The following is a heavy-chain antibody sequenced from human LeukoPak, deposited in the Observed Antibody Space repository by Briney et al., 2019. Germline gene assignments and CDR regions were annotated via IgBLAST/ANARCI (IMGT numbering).Heavy chain of an antibody. CDR1: GFTFSSYS. V-gene: IGHV3-48*01. J-gene: IGHJ4*02. CDR2: ISSSSSTI. Sequence: GGSLRLSCAASGFTFSSYSMNWVRQAPGKGLEWVSYISSSSSTIYYADSVKGRFTISRDNAKNSLYLQMNSLRAEDTAVYYCARDELYCYDSSGYFSFDYWGQGPLVTVSS. CDR3: ARDELYCYDSSGYFSFDY. D-gene: IGHD3-22*01.